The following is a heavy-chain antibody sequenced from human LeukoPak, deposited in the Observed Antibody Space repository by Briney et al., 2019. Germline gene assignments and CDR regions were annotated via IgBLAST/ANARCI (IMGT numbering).Heavy chain of an antibody. V-gene: IGHV3-7*01. CDR3: VRDSPGYGAYDFD. J-gene: IGHJ4*02. D-gene: IGHD5-12*01. CDR1: GFTFSSYW. Sequence: PGGSLRLFCAASGFTFSSYWMSWVRQAPGKGLEWVANIKEDGSAKYYVDSVKGRFTISRDNAKNSLYLQMNNLSAEDTAVYYCVRDSPGYGAYDFDWGQGTLVTVSS. CDR2: IKEDGSAK.